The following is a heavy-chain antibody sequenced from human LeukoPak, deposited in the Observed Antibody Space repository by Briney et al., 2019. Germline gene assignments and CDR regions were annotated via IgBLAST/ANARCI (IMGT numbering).Heavy chain of an antibody. CDR3: ARHRGVDYDFWSGYSSKDAFDI. CDR2: IYYSGST. J-gene: IGHJ3*02. CDR1: GGSNSSSSYY. Sequence: SETLSLTRTVSGGSNSSSSYYWGSIRQPPGKGLEWIGSIYYSGSTYYNPSLKSRVTISVDTSKNQFSLKLSSVTAADTAVYYCARHRGVDYDFWSGYSSKDAFDIWGQGAMVTVSS. D-gene: IGHD3-3*01. V-gene: IGHV4-39*01.